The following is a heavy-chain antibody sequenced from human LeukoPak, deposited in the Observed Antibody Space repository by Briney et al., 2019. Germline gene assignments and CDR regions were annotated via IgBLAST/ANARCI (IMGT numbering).Heavy chain of an antibody. D-gene: IGHD6-13*01. V-gene: IGHV3-48*02. Sequence: PGGSLRLSCAASGFAFSTYSMNWVRQPPGKGLEWVASISLNSASIYHADSVKGRFTISRDNAKNSLYLQMNSLRDEDTAVYYCARDRSSSAAPSLSYWGQGTLVTVSS. CDR1: GFAFSTYS. CDR3: ARDRSSSAAPSLSY. J-gene: IGHJ4*02. CDR2: ISLNSASI.